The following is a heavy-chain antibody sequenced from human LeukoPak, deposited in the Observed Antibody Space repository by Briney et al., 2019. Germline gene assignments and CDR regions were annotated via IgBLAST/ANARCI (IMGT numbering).Heavy chain of an antibody. V-gene: IGHV3-7*05. CDR2: IKQDGSVK. CDR3: ARSDFWGDYHRGYFDY. CDR1: GFTVSSNY. J-gene: IGHJ4*02. D-gene: IGHD3-3*01. Sequence: GGSLRLSCAASGFTVSSNYMTWVRQAPGKGLEWVAKIKQDGSVKHYVDSVKGRFTISRDNAKNSLYLQMNSLRVEDTAVYYCARSDFWGDYHRGYFDYWGQGTLVTVSS.